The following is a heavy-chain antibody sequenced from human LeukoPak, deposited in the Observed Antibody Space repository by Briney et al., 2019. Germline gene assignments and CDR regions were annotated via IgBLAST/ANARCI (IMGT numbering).Heavy chain of an antibody. CDR3: AGSAYYRDFDY. V-gene: IGHV3-48*03. Sequence: GGSLRLSCAASGFTFSSYEMNWVRQAPGKGLEWVSYISSFGSTIYYADSVEGRFTISRDNTKNSLYLQMNSLRAEDTAVYYCAGSAYYRDFDYWGQGTLVTVSS. CDR1: GFTFSSYE. J-gene: IGHJ4*02. D-gene: IGHD3-22*01. CDR2: ISSFGSTI.